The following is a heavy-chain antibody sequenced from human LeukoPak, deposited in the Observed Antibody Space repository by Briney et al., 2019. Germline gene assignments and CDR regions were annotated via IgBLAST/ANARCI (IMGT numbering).Heavy chain of an antibody. CDR2: IIVILGKV. J-gene: IGHJ6*02. CDR1: GGPFNSYA. D-gene: IGHD2-15*01. Sequence: ASVKVSCKASGGPFNSYAINWVRQAPGQGLEWMGRIIVILGKVNYAQKFQGGLTITADKSTRTAYMDLNNLASEDTAIYFCARYIHPQGLIGYAMDVWGQGTTVIVSS. CDR3: ARYIHPQGLIGYAMDV. V-gene: IGHV1-69*04.